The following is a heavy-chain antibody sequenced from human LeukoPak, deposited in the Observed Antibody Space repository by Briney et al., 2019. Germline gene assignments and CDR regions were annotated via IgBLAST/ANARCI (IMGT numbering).Heavy chain of an antibody. Sequence: SGGSLRLSCAASGFTFSTYSMNWVRQAPGKGLEWVSYIVSHTDTIYYADSVAGRFTISRDNARNSLYLQMNSLRAEDTAVYYCARDLSRTESAAGSPSFDYWGQGALVTVSS. J-gene: IGHJ4*02. CDR2: IVSHTDTI. CDR3: ARDLSRTESAAGSPSFDY. D-gene: IGHD6-13*01. CDR1: GFTFSTYS. V-gene: IGHV3-48*01.